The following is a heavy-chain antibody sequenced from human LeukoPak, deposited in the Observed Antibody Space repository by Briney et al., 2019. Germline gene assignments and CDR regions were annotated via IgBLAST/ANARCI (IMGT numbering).Heavy chain of an antibody. Sequence: GASVTVSCKASGYTFTSYYMHWVRQAPGQGLEWMGIINPSGGSTSYAQKFQGRVTMTTDTSTSTAYMELRSLRSDDTAVYYCARGAWSYDYWGQGTLVTVSS. CDR3: ARGAWSYDY. CDR2: INPSGGST. J-gene: IGHJ4*02. V-gene: IGHV1-46*01. D-gene: IGHD2-8*01. CDR1: GYTFTSYY.